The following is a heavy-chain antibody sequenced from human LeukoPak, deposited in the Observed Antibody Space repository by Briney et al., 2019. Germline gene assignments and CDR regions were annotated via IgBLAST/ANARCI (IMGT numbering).Heavy chain of an antibody. J-gene: IGHJ4*02. D-gene: IGHD1-26*01. CDR2: ISTTGGYT. CDR1: GFSFSTYD. CDR3: VRDGAQPGYYDF. Sequence: RTGGSLRLSCVGSGFSFSTYDMGWVRQTPGKGLEWVSAISTTGGYTEDADSVKGRFTVFRDKFIDTLYLHMSSLRVEDTALYFCVRDGAQPGYYDFWGQGSLVTVSS. V-gene: IGHV3-23*01.